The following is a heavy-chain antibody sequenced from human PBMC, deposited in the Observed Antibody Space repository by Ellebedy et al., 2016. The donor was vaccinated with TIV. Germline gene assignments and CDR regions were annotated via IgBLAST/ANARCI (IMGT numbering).Heavy chain of an antibody. CDR1: GFTFSNYW. J-gene: IGHJ4*02. V-gene: IGHV3-74*01. CDR2: IKGDGSST. CDR3: VRDGVGAPPFDY. Sequence: GGSLRLXXTASGFTFSNYWMHWVRQAPGKGLVWVSRIKGDGSSTSYADSVMGRFTISRDNTTNTLSLQMNSLRAEDTALYYCVRDGVGAPPFDYWGQGTLVTVSS. D-gene: IGHD1-26*01.